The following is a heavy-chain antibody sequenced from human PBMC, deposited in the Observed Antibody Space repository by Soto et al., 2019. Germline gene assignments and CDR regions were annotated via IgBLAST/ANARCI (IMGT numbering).Heavy chain of an antibody. V-gene: IGHV4-31*03. CDR1: GGSISSGGYY. J-gene: IGHJ2*01. CDR2: IYYSGST. D-gene: IGHD6-25*01. CDR3: AREGRGPRNWYFDL. Sequence: QVQLQESGPGLVKPSQTLSLTCTVSGGSISSGGYYWSWIRQHPGKGLEWIGYIYYSGSTYYNPSLKSRVTISVDTSKNQFSLKLSSVTAADTDVYYCAREGRGPRNWYFDLWGRGTLVTVSS.